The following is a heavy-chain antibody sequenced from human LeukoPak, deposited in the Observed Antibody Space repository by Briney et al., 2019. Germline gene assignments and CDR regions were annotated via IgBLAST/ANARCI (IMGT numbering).Heavy chain of an antibody. D-gene: IGHD3-3*01. V-gene: IGHV4-39*07. J-gene: IGHJ4*02. CDR3: ARSPVFGVIILHFDC. CDR1: GASISSNHYY. CDR2: VFHSGST. Sequence: PSETLSLTCAVSGASISSNHYYWGWIRHSPGKGLEWIGSVFHSGSTYYNPSLKTRVTMSLDASKGQFSLNLTSVTAADTAVYYCARSPVFGVIILHFDCWGQGSLVTVSS.